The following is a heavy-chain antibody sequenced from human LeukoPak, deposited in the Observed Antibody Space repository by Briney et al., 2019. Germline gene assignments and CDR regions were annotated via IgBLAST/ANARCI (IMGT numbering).Heavy chain of an antibody. CDR3: VRASGSFDY. Sequence: GGSLRLSCAASGFTFSDYGIHWVRQAPGKGLEWVAVILPDGSNKYYADSVKGRFTISRENSKNTLYLRMNSLRVEDTAVYYCVRASGSFDYWGQGTLVTVSS. V-gene: IGHV3-33*01. J-gene: IGHJ4*02. CDR2: ILPDGSNK. D-gene: IGHD3-10*01. CDR1: GFTFSDYG.